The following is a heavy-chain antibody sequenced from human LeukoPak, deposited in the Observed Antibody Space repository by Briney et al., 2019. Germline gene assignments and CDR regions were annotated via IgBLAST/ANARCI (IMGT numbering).Heavy chain of an antibody. CDR1: GFTFSSYE. CDR2: ISSSVSTI. V-gene: IGHV3-48*03. CDR3: ARGGGYDILTGYYYPHYFDY. D-gene: IGHD3-9*01. J-gene: IGHJ4*02. Sequence: GGSLRLSCAASGFTFSSYEMNWVRQAPGKGLEWVSYISSSVSTIYYADSVKGRFTISRDNAKNSLYLEMNSLRAEDTAVYYCARGGGYDILTGYYYPHYFDYWGQGTLVTVSS.